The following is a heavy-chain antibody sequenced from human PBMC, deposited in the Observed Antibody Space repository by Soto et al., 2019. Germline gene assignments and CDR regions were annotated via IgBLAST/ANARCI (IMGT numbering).Heavy chain of an antibody. CDR1: GASISSSY. CDR2: VYHTGAT. V-gene: IGHV4-59*01. Sequence: PSETLSLTCTFSGASISSSYWSWIRQSPERGLEWIAYVYHTGATNYNPSLKSRVTISLDTSKGQFSLNLTSLTTADTAVYFCARGGNRYSNVASGVGGFDFWGQGSLVTVSS. J-gene: IGHJ4*02. D-gene: IGHD5-12*01. CDR3: ARGGNRYSNVASGVGGFDF.